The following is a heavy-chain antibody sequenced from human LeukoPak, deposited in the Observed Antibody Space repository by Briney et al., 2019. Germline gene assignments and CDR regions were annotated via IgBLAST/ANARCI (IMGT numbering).Heavy chain of an antibody. Sequence: SETLSLTCAVYGGSFSGYYWSWIRQPPGKGLEWIGRIYTSGSTNYNPSLKSRVTISVDTSKNQFSLKLSSVTAADTAVYYCAGNYYGSGSYYSEDRYWGQGTLVTVSS. CDR3: AGNYYGSGSYYSEDRY. D-gene: IGHD3-10*01. J-gene: IGHJ4*02. V-gene: IGHV4-59*10. CDR1: GGSFSGYY. CDR2: IYTSGST.